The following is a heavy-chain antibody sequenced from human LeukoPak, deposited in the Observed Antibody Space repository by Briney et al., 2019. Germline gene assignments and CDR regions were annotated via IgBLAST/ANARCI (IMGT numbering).Heavy chain of an antibody. V-gene: IGHV3-23*01. J-gene: IGHJ5*02. Sequence: GGSLRLSCAASGFTFISHAMSWVRQAPGKGLEWVSTISGSAGTTYYADSVKGRFTISRDNSKNTLYLQMNSLRPEDTAVYYCAGVEGGDWFDPWGQGTLVTVSS. CDR1: GFTFISHA. CDR3: AGVEGGDWFDP. CDR2: ISGSAGTT. D-gene: IGHD3-16*01.